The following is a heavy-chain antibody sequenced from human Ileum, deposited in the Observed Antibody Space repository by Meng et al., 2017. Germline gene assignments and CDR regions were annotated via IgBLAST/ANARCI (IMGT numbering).Heavy chain of an antibody. CDR3: ARGGPWFDP. CDR2: INHSGST. Sequence: VPLQTWGRGLLKPVDPLPLTCAVYGGSFRCYYWSWIRQPPGKGLEWIGEINHSGSTNYNPSLKSRVTISVDTSKNQFSLKLSSVTAADTAVYYCARGGPWFDPWGQGTLVTVSS. J-gene: IGHJ5*02. CDR1: GGSFRCYY. V-gene: IGHV4-34*01.